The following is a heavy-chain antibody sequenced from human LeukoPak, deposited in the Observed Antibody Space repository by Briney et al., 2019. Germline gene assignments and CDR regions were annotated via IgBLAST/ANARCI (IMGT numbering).Heavy chain of an antibody. J-gene: IGHJ4*02. CDR1: GYTFTGYY. D-gene: IGHD6-13*01. V-gene: IGHV1-2*02. CDR3: ARVGGIAAAGTSEYFDY. Sequence: GASVKVSCKASGYTFTGYYMRWVRQAPGQGLEWMGWINPNSGGTNYAQKFQGRVTMTRDTSISTAYMELSRLRSDDTAVYYCARVGGIAAAGTSEYFDYWGQGTLVTVSS. CDR2: INPNSGGT.